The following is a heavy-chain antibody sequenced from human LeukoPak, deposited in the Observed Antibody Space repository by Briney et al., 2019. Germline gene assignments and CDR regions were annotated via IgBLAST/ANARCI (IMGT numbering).Heavy chain of an antibody. D-gene: IGHD1-7*01. J-gene: IGHJ4*02. Sequence: GASVNVSCKASGYTFITYGITWVRQAPGQGREWVGWITPYNGDTNYAQNLQDRVTMTTDTSTSTAYMELRSLRSDDTAVYFCARVAGVNYNYFDSWGQGTLVTVSS. CDR3: ARVAGVNYNYFDS. CDR2: ITPYNGDT. V-gene: IGHV1-18*01. CDR1: GYTFITYG.